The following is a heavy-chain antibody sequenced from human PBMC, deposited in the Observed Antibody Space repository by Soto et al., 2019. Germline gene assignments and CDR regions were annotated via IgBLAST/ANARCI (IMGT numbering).Heavy chain of an antibody. CDR3: ARTEGVGAAGAFDI. J-gene: IGHJ3*02. D-gene: IGHD1-26*01. CDR1: GGSISSGGYY. CDR2: IYYSGST. Sequence: QVQLQESGPGLVKPSQTLSLTCTVSGGSISSGGYYWSWIRQHPGKGLEWIGYIYYSGSTYYNPSLKRRVTISVVTSKNQFSLKLSSVTAADTAVYYCARTEGVGAAGAFDIWGQGTMVTDSS. V-gene: IGHV4-31*03.